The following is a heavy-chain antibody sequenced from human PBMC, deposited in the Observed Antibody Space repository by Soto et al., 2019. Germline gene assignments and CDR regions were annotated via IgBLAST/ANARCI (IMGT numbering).Heavy chain of an antibody. D-gene: IGHD5-18*01. V-gene: IGHV3-74*01. J-gene: IGHJ4*02. Sequence: EVQLVESGGGLVQPGGSLRLSCVGSGFTFSSYWMHSVRQVPGKGPVWVSRINSAGSASSYVDFVKGRFTVSRDNAKNTLYLEMNSLSAEDTAVYYCATGGYSYGWGYWGQGTLVTVSS. CDR2: INSAGSAS. CDR1: GFTFSSYW. CDR3: ATGGYSYGWGY.